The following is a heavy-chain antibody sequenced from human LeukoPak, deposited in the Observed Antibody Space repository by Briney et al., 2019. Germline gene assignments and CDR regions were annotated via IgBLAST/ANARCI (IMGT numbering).Heavy chain of an antibody. Sequence: VSVKVSCKASGYTFTGYYMHWVRQAPGQGLEWMGWINPNSGGTNYAQKFQGRVTMTRGTSISTAYMELSRLRSDDTAVYYCARDRDGYCSSTSCYTEIDYWGQGTLVTVSS. CDR3: ARDRDGYCSSTSCYTEIDY. D-gene: IGHD2-2*02. V-gene: IGHV1-2*02. CDR1: GYTFTGYY. J-gene: IGHJ4*02. CDR2: INPNSGGT.